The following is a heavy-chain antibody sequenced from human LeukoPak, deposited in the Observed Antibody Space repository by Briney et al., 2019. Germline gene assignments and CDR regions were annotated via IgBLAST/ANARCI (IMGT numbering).Heavy chain of an antibody. D-gene: IGHD6-6*01. Sequence: SETLSLTCTVSGVSISSSNSYWGWIRQPPGKGLEWIGSIYYSGNTYYNASLKSQVSISIDTSKNQFSLKLSSVTAADTAVYYCAREIKFFASSSSDPSYFDYWGQGTLVTVSS. CDR1: GVSISSSNSY. CDR3: AREIKFFASSSSDPSYFDY. CDR2: IYYSGNT. J-gene: IGHJ4*02. V-gene: IGHV4-39*02.